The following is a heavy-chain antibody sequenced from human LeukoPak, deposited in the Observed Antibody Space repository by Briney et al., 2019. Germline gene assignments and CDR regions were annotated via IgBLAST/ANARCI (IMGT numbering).Heavy chain of an antibody. Sequence: ASVKVSCKASGYTFTSNAMNWVRQAPGQGLEWMGWIKTNTGNPTYAQGFTGRFVFSLDTSVSTAYLQISSLKAEDTAVYYCASITIFGVVIRGDDYWGQGTLVTVSS. V-gene: IGHV7-4-1*02. D-gene: IGHD3-3*01. CDR2: IKTNTGNP. CDR3: ASITIFGVVIRGDDY. CDR1: GYTFTSNA. J-gene: IGHJ4*02.